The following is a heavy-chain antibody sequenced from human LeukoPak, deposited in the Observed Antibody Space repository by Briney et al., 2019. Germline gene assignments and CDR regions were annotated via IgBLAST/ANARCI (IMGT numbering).Heavy chain of an antibody. J-gene: IGHJ6*02. Sequence: PSETLSLTCTGSGGSISSYYWSWIRQPPGKGLEWIGYIYYSGSTNYNPSLKSRVTISVDTSKNQFSLKLSSVTAADTAVYYCARVYGSGSYPYYYYGMDVWGQGTTVTVSS. CDR2: IYYSGST. V-gene: IGHV4-59*08. D-gene: IGHD3-10*01. CDR1: GGSISSYY. CDR3: ARVYGSGSYPYYYYGMDV.